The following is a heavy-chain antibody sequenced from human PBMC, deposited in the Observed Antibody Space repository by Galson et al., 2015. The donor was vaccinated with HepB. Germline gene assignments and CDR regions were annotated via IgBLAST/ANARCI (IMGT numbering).Heavy chain of an antibody. J-gene: IGHJ4*02. CDR3: ATEVQGPTVAGSYFDY. D-gene: IGHD6-19*01. V-gene: IGHV1-24*01. CDR1: GYTLTELS. Sequence: SCKVSGYTLTELSMHWVRQAPGKGLEWMGGFDPEDGETIYAQKFQGRVTMTEDTSTDTAYMELSSLRSEDTAVYYCATEVQGPTVAGSYFDYWGQGILVTVSS. CDR2: FDPEDGET.